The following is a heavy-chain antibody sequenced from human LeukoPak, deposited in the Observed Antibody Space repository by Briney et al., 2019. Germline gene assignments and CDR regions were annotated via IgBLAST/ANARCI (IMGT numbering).Heavy chain of an antibody. CDR2: INPGGGST. V-gene: IGHV1-46*01. CDR3: ARDLGGYCSGGSCSGADWFDP. Sequence: ASVKVSCKASGYTFTSYYMHWVRQAPGQGLEWMGIINPGGGSTSYAQKFQGRVTMTRDTSTSTVYMELSSLRSEDTAVYYCARDLGGYCSGGSCSGADWFDPWGQGTLVTVSS. J-gene: IGHJ5*02. CDR1: GYTFTSYY. D-gene: IGHD2-15*01.